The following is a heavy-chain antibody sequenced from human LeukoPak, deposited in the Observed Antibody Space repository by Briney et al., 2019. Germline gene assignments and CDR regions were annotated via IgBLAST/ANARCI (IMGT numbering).Heavy chain of an antibody. D-gene: IGHD6-19*01. J-gene: IGHJ4*02. CDR3: ARDIAVAGRGDYFDY. Sequence: GGSLRLSCAASGFIFSSYWMSWVRQAPGKGLEWVANIKQDGSEKYYVDSVKGRFTISRDNAKNSLYLQMNSLRAEDTAVYYCARDIAVAGRGDYFDYWGQGTLVTVSS. CDR1: GFIFSSYW. CDR2: IKQDGSEK. V-gene: IGHV3-7*01.